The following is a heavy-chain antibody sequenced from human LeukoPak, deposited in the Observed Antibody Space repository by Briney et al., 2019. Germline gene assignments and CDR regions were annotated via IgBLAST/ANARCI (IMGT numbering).Heavy chain of an antibody. CDR1: GFTVSSNY. D-gene: IGHD3-10*01. J-gene: IGHJ3*02. CDR2: IYSGGST. Sequence: PGGSLRLSCAASGFTVSSNYMSWVRQAPGKGLEWVSVIYSGGSTYYADSVKGRFTISRDNSKNTLYLQMNSLRAEDTAVYYCARDVRFGETDAFDIWGQGTMVTVSS. V-gene: IGHV3-53*01. CDR3: ARDVRFGETDAFDI.